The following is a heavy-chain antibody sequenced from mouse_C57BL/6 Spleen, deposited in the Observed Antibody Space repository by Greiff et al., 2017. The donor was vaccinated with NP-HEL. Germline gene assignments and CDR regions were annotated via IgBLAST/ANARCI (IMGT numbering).Heavy chain of an antibody. V-gene: IGHV5-9-1*02. Sequence: EVKLVESGEGLVKPGGSLKLSCAASGFTFSSYAMSWVRQTPEKRLEWVAYISSGGDYIYYADTVKGRFTISRDNARNTLYLQMRSLKSEDTAMYYCTRGLGSSHYAMDYWGQGTSVTVSS. J-gene: IGHJ4*01. CDR3: TRGLGSSHYAMDY. CDR1: GFTFSSYA. CDR2: ISSGGDYI. D-gene: IGHD1-1*01.